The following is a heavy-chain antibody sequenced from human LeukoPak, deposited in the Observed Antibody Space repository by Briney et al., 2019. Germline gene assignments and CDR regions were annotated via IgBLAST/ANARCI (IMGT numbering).Heavy chain of an antibody. J-gene: IGHJ3*02. Sequence: PGGSLRLSCAASGFTFSSYEMNWVRQAPGKGLEWVSSISSSSSYIYYADSVKGRFTISRDNAKNSLYLQMNSLRAEDTAVYYCARDRGGYCSGGSCPDAFDIWGQGTMVTVSS. CDR3: ARDRGGYCSGGSCPDAFDI. V-gene: IGHV3-21*01. CDR2: ISSSSSYI. CDR1: GFTFSSYE. D-gene: IGHD2-15*01.